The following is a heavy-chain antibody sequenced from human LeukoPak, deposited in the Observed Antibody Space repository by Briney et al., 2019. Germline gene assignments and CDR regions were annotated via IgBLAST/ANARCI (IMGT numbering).Heavy chain of an antibody. D-gene: IGHD3-10*01. J-gene: IGHJ6*02. CDR1: GGSISSYY. CDR3: ARAFVTMGPYYYYGMDV. V-gene: IGHV4-59*01. Sequence: SETLSLTCTVSGGSISSYYWSWIRQPPGKGLEWIGYIYYSGSTNYNPSLKSRVTISVDTSKNQFSLKLSSVTAADTAVYYCARAFVTMGPYYYYGMDVWGQGTTVTVSS. CDR2: IYYSGST.